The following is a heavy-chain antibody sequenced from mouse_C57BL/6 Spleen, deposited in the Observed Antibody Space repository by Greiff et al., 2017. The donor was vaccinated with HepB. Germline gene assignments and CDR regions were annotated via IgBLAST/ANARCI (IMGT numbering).Heavy chain of an antibody. CDR3: ASYGYDGYFDV. J-gene: IGHJ1*03. CDR1: GYTFTSYW. V-gene: IGHV1-61*01. Sequence: VQLQQPGAELVRPGSSVKLSCKASGYTFTSYWMDWVKQRPGQGLEWIGNIYPSDSETHYNQKFKDKATLTVDKSSSTAYMQLSSLTSEDSAVYYCASYGYDGYFDVWGTGTTVTVSS. CDR2: IYPSDSET. D-gene: IGHD2-2*01.